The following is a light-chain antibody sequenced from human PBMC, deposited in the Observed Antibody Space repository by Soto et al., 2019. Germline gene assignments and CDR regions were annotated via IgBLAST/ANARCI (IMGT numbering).Light chain of an antibody. CDR1: QTMRSS. J-gene: IGKJ2*01. Sequence: TQSPGTLSLSPGERATLSCRASQTMRSSHLAWYQQKPGKAPKLLIYDASSLESGVPSRFSGSGSGTEFTLTISSPQPDDFATYYCQQYNSYPYTFGQGTKLEIK. V-gene: IGKV1-5*01. CDR2: DAS. CDR3: QQYNSYPYT.